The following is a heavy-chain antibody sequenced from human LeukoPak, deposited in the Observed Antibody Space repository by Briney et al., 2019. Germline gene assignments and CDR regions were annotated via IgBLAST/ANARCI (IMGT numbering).Heavy chain of an antibody. J-gene: IGHJ3*02. D-gene: IGHD6-19*01. Sequence: ASVKVSCKASGGTFSSYAISWVRQAPGQGLEWMGWINTNTGNPTCAQGFTGRFVFSLDTSVSTAYLQISSLKAEDTAVYYCARGGRSGWLDAFDIWGQGTMVTVSS. CDR3: ARGGRSGWLDAFDI. CDR1: GGTFSSYA. CDR2: INTNTGNP. V-gene: IGHV7-4-1*02.